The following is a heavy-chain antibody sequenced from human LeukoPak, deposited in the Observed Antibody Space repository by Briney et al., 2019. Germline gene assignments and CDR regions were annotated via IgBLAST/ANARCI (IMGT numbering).Heavy chain of an antibody. D-gene: IGHD1-7*01. Sequence: GGSLRLSCAASGFTFSGYAMSWVRQAPGKGLEWVSAISGSGGSTYYADSVKGRFTISRDNSKNTLYLQMNSLRAEDTAVYYCATRVKRWNYRDNWFDPWGQGTLVTVSS. CDR1: GFTFSGYA. V-gene: IGHV3-23*01. J-gene: IGHJ5*02. CDR2: ISGSGGST. CDR3: ATRVKRWNYRDNWFDP.